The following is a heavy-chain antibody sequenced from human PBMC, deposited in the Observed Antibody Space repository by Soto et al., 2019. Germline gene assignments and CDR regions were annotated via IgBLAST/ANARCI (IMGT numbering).Heavy chain of an antibody. CDR3: ARDRGIFGVGDYYYYMDV. J-gene: IGHJ6*03. D-gene: IGHD3-3*01. V-gene: IGHV3-21*01. Sequence: EVQLVESGGGLVKPGGSLRLSCAASGFNFSTYSMNWVRQAPGKGLEWVSSITSSSTYIYYSDSVKGRFTISRDNAKNSLYLQMNSLRAEDTAVYYCARDRGIFGVGDYYYYMDVRGKGTTVTVSS. CDR1: GFNFSTYS. CDR2: ITSSSTYI.